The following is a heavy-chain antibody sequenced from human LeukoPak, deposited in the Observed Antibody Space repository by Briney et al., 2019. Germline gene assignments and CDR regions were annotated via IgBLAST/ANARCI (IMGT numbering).Heavy chain of an antibody. CDR2: INPNSGGT. CDR3: ARDRGNYDFWSVPDY. J-gene: IGHJ4*02. V-gene: IGHV1-2*02. Sequence: ASVNVSCKASGYTFTGYYMHWVRQAPGQGLEWMGWINPNSGGTNYAQKFQGRVTMTRDTSISTAYMELSRLRSDDTAVYYCARDRGNYDFWSVPDYWGQGTLVTVSS. D-gene: IGHD3-3*01. CDR1: GYTFTGYY.